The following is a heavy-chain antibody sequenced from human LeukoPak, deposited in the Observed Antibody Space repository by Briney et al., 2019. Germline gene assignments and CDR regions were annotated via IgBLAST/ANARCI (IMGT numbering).Heavy chain of an antibody. J-gene: IGHJ5*02. D-gene: IGHD6-13*01. CDR2: ISYDGGTK. V-gene: IGHV3-30*04. Sequence: GGSLRLSCAASGFTFSTHALYWVRQPPGKGLEWVALISYDGGTKHYADSVKGRFTISRDNSKNTLYLQMNSLRTEDTAVYYCAKECGIAAAGSSWFDPWGQGTLVTVSS. CDR1: GFTFSTHA. CDR3: AKECGIAAAGSSWFDP.